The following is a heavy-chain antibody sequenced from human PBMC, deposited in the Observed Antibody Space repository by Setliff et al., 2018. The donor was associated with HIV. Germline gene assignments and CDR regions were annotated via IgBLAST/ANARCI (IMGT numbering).Heavy chain of an antibody. J-gene: IGHJ4*02. CDR2: ISYESTYI. V-gene: IGHV3-21*04. D-gene: IGHD6-19*01. Sequence: PGGSLRLSCAASGFTFTNVWMNWFRQAPGKGLEWVSSISYESTYIYQSDSVRGRFTISRENSKNTLYRQMNSLRVADTAVYHCAKDPGRRGGYDGYFDFWGRGTLVTVSS. CDR3: AKDPGRRGGYDGYFDF. CDR1: GFTFTNVW.